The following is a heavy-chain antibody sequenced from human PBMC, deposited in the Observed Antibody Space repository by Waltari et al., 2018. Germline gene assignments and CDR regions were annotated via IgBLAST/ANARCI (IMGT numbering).Heavy chain of an antibody. CDR1: GYSISSGYY. Sequence: VQLQESGPGLVKPSETLSLTCAVSGYSISSGYYWGWIRQPPGKGLEWVSVIYSGGSTYYADSVKGRFTISRDNSKNTLYLQMNSLRAEDTAVYYCAKAMDFWGQGTLVTVSS. V-gene: IGHV3-23*03. CDR3: AKAMDF. J-gene: IGHJ4*02. CDR2: IYSGGST.